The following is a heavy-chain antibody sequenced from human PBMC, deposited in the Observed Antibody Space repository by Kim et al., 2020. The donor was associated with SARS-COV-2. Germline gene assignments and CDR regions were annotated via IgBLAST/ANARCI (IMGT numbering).Heavy chain of an antibody. V-gene: IGHV4-4*07. J-gene: IGHJ4*02. Sequence: SETLSLTCTVSGGSISGYYWTWIRQPAGKGLEWIGRFYSSGNTNYNTSLKSRVTMSIDTSKNQFSLKLSSVTAADTAVYYCAREETAATTRSFAYWGQGTLVTVS. CDR1: GGSISGYY. CDR2: FYSSGNT. D-gene: IGHD1-7*01. CDR3: AREETAATTRSFAY.